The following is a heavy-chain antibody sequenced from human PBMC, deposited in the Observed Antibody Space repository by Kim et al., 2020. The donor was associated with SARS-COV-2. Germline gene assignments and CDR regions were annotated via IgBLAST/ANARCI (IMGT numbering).Heavy chain of an antibody. CDR3: ARSIAGSYYYGMDV. Sequence: GGSLRLSCAASGFTFSSYAMHWVRQVPGKGLEWVAVISYDGSNKYYADSVKGRFTISRDNSKNTLYLQMNSLRAEDTAVYYCARSIAGSYYYGMDVWGQG. V-gene: IGHV3-30-3*01. CDR1: GFTFSSYA. CDR2: ISYDGSNK. J-gene: IGHJ6*02. D-gene: IGHD6-6*01.